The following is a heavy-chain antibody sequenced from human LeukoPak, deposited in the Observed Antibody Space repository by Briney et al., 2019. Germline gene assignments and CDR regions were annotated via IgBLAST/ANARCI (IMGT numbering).Heavy chain of an antibody. CDR3: ARDGGIARPHGMDV. Sequence: GGSLRLSCAASGFTFSDSYMSWIRQAPGKGLEWVSYISSSSTYTDYAGSVKGRFTISRDNAKNSLYLQMNSLRAEDTAVYYCARDGGIARPHGMDVWGQGTTVTVSS. V-gene: IGHV3-11*06. CDR2: ISSSSTYT. D-gene: IGHD6-13*01. CDR1: GFTFSDSY. J-gene: IGHJ6*02.